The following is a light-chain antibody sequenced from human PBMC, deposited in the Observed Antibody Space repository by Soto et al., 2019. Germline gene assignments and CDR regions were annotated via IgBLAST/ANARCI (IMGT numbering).Light chain of an antibody. CDR3: NSYTSSSTYV. V-gene: IGLV2-14*01. CDR2: DVS. J-gene: IGLJ1*01. CDR1: SSDVGGYNY. Sequence: QSVLTQPPSASGPPGQSVTISCTGTSSDVGGYNYVSWYQQHPGKAPKLIIYDVSNRPSGVSNRFSGSKSGNTASLTISGLQAEDEADYYCNSYTSSSTYVFGTGTKVTVL.